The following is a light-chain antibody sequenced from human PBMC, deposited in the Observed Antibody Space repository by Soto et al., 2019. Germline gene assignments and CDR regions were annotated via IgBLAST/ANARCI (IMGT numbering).Light chain of an antibody. CDR1: QTVSNNY. CDR3: HHYGSSPPYT. J-gene: IGKJ2*01. V-gene: IGKV3-20*01. Sequence: VMTQSPATLSLSPGERATVSCRASQTVSNNYLAWYQQKPGQAPRLLLYGASTRPTGIPDRFSGSGSGTDFTLIISRLEPEDFAVYYCHHYGSSPPYTFGQGTKLDIK. CDR2: GAS.